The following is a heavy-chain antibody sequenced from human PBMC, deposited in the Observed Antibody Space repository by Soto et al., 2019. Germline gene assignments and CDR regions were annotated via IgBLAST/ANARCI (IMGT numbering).Heavy chain of an antibody. D-gene: IGHD5-18*01. J-gene: IGHJ6*02. Sequence: QVHLVQSGAEVTKPGSSVKVSCKASGGTFSSYAISWVRQAPGPGLEWMGGIIAMFGTANYAQEFQGKVTFTAYKSTSTAYMELSILRSEDTAVYFCAMGGGTALLYYYYFGIDVWGQGTTVTV. CDR2: IIAMFGTA. CDR1: GGTFSSYA. CDR3: AMGGGTALLYYYYFGIDV. V-gene: IGHV1-69*06.